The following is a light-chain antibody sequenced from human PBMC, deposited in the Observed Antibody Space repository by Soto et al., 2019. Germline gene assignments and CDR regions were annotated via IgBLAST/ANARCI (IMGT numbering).Light chain of an antibody. CDR1: QNISSSH. CDR3: HQFGNSPQT. J-gene: IGKJ1*01. CDR2: GPS. V-gene: IGKV3-20*01. Sequence: EIVLTQSPGTLSLSPGERATLFCRASQNISSSHIAWYQQKPGQAPRLLIHGPSTRATGIPDRFRGGGSGTDFTLSITGLEPEAFVVYYCHQFGNSPQTFGHGTKVEVK.